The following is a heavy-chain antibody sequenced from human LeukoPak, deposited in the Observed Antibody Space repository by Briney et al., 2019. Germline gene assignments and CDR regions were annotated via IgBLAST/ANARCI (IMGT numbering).Heavy chain of an antibody. CDR2: ITSSSGNI. J-gene: IGHJ5*02. V-gene: IGHV3-21*01. CDR3: VRIPNNAGFPNWFDP. D-gene: IGHD3-9*01. CDR1: GFSFTYST. Sequence: GGSLRLSCAASGFSFTYSTMNWVRLAPGKGLEWVSSITSSSGNIYYSDSVRGRFTVSRDNAKNSLYLQMNSLIAEESAVYYCVRIPNNAGFPNWFDPWGHGTLVSVSS.